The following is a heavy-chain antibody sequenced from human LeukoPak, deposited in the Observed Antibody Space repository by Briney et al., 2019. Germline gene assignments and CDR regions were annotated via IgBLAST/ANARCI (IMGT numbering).Heavy chain of an antibody. CDR1: GFTFSSYS. CDR3: ARVTVSSGVDY. Sequence: PGGALRLSCAASGFTFSSYSMNWVRQAPGKGLEWVSYISSTGNTIYYADSVKGRFTISRDNAKNSLYLQMNSLRAEDTAFYYCARVTVSSGVDYWGQGTLVTVLS. J-gene: IGHJ4*02. V-gene: IGHV3-48*04. CDR2: ISSTGNTI. D-gene: IGHD4-11*01.